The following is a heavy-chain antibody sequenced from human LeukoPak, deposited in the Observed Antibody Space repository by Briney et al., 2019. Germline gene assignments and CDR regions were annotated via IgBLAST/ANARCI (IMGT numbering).Heavy chain of an antibody. CDR3: ATGPTWLGP. CDR1: GGSISSYY. V-gene: IGHV4-4*07. CDR2: IDATGSS. Sequence: PSETLSLTCTVSGGSISSYYWTWIRQPAGKGLEWIGRIDATGSSIYNPSLRSRVTMSLDTTKNQFSLNLSSVTAADTAVYYCATGPTWLGPWGQGTLVTVSP. J-gene: IGHJ5*02.